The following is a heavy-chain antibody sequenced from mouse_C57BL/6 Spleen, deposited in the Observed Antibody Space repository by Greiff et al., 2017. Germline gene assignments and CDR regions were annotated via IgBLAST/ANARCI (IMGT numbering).Heavy chain of an antibody. CDR2: IHPNSGST. CDR3: ARRHYGSRYGFAY. CDR1: GYTFTSYW. Sequence: QVQLQQPGAELVKPGASVKLSCKASGYTFTSYWMHWVKQRPGQGLEWIGMIHPNSGSTHYNEKFKSKATLTVDKSSSTAYMQLSSLTSEDSAVYYCARRHYGSRYGFAYWGQGTLVTVSA. J-gene: IGHJ3*01. V-gene: IGHV1-64*01. D-gene: IGHD1-1*01.